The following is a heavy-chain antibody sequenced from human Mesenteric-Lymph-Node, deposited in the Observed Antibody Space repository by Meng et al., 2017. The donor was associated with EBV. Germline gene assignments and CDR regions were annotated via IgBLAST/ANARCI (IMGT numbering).Heavy chain of an antibody. CDR1: GYTFTSYG. J-gene: IGHJ5*02. D-gene: IGHD3-22*01. Sequence: QVQLVQSGAEVKKPGASVKVSCKASGYTFTSYGITWVRQAPGQGREWMGWISPYNGNINFAQKFQGRVTMTTDTSTSTAYMELRSLRSDDTAVYYCARDVTPMIVVVPNWFDPWGQGTLVTVSS. CDR3: ARDVTPMIVVVPNWFDP. CDR2: ISPYNGNI. V-gene: IGHV1-18*01.